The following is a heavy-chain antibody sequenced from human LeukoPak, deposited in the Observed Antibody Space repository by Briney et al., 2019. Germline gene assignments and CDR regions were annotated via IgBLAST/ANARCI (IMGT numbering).Heavy chain of an antibody. CDR3: ARIPRGYSGYIDY. V-gene: IGHV3-66*01. D-gene: IGHD5-12*01. J-gene: IGHJ4*02. CDR1: GFTVSSNY. Sequence: GGSLRLSCAASGFTVSSNYMSWVRQAPGKGLEWVSVIYSGGSTYYADSVKGRFTISRDNSKNTLYLQMNSLRAEDTAVYYCARIPRGYSGYIDYWGQGTLVTVSP. CDR2: IYSGGST.